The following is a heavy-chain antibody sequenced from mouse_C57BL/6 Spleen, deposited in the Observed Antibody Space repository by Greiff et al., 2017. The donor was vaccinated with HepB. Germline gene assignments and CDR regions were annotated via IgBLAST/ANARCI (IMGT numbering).Heavy chain of an antibody. CDR3: TRDYGSSLHAMDY. CDR1: GYTFTSYW. V-gene: IGHV1-5*01. CDR2: IYPGNSDT. Sequence: EVQVVESGTVLARPGASVKMSCKTSGYTFTSYWMHWVKQRPGQGLEWIGAIYPGNSDTSYNQKFKGKAKLTAVTSASTAYMELSSLTNEDSAVYYCTRDYGSSLHAMDYWGQGTSVTVSS. D-gene: IGHD1-1*01. J-gene: IGHJ4*01.